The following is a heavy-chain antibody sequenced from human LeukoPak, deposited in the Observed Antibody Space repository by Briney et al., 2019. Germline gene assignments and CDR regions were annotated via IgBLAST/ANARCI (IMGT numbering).Heavy chain of an antibody. CDR1: GFTFSSYV. CDR2: ISGSGGTT. J-gene: IGHJ3*02. CDR3: AKDQLRLVVVAATDAFDI. D-gene: IGHD2-15*01. V-gene: IGHV3-23*01. Sequence: GGSLGLSCAASGFTFSSYVMSWVRQAPGKGLDWVSVISGSGGTTYYADSVRGRFTISRDNSKNTLYLQMNSLRAEDTAVYYCAKDQLRLVVVAATDAFDIWGQGTMVTVSS.